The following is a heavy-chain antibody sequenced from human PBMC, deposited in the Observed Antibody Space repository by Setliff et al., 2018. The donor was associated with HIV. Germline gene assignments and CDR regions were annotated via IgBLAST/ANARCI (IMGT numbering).Heavy chain of an antibody. CDR2: IYHSGNT. CDR1: GGFISTGGYS. Sequence: SETLSLTCTVPGGFISTGGYSWSWIRQPPGKGLEWIGYIYHSGNTYYNPSLKSRVSISVDRSKNHFSLRLSSVTAADTAVYYCARGGSRGSWYWDYWGQGTLVTVSS. D-gene: IGHD6-13*01. CDR3: ARGGSRGSWYWDY. V-gene: IGHV4-30-2*01. J-gene: IGHJ4*02.